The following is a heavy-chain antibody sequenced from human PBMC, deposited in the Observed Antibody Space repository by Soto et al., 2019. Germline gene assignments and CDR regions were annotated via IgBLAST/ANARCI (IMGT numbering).Heavy chain of an antibody. CDR2: VSHTGAT. V-gene: IGHV4-61*01. Sequence: QVQLQESGPGLVKPSETLSLTCTVSGGSISLERFYWTWIRQPPGKGLEWIGYVSHTGATNYNPSLQRRVHIPVDTSRNQFPLKLRSLTAPDPAVYFCPREFSSAPINYYDFWGQGTLVSVSA. CDR1: GGSISLERFY. J-gene: IGHJ4*02. CDR3: PREFSSAPINYYDF.